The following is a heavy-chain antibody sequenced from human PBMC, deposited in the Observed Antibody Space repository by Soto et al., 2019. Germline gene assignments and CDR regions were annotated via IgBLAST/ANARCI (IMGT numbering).Heavy chain of an antibody. J-gene: IGHJ6*02. CDR3: ARRLVSGSYGYYYYYGMDV. CDR1: GGSICSSSYY. V-gene: IGHV4-39*01. Sequence: SETPSLTCTVSGGSICSSSYYWGWIRQPPGKGLEWIGSIYYSGSTYYNPSLKSRVTISVDTSKNQFSLKLSSVTAADTAVYYCARRLVSGSYGYYYYYGMDVWGQGTTVTVSS. D-gene: IGHD1-26*01. CDR2: IYYSGST.